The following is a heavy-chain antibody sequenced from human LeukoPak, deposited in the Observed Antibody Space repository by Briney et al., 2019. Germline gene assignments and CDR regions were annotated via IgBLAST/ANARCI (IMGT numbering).Heavy chain of an antibody. CDR2: INPNSGGT. J-gene: IGHJ5*02. CDR3: ARDAPSIAVRAIVPAGFDP. CDR1: GYTFTGYY. V-gene: IGHV1-2*02. Sequence: ASVKVSCKASGYTFTGYYMHWVRQAPGQGLEWMGWINPNSGGTNYAQKFQGRVTMTRDTSISTAYMELSRLRSDDTAVYYCARDAPSIAVRAIVPAGFDPWGQGTLVTVSS. D-gene: IGHD6-6*01.